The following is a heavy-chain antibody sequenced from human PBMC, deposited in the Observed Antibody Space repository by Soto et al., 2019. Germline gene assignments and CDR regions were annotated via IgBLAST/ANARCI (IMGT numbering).Heavy chain of an antibody. CDR3: ARDLWVEWLSNNYYYYGMDV. V-gene: IGHV1-18*01. D-gene: IGHD3-3*01. CDR1: GYTFTSYG. J-gene: IGHJ6*02. CDR2: MSVYNGNT. Sequence: ASVKVSCKASGYTFTSYGISWVRQAPGRGLEWMGWMSVYNGNTNSAQKLQGRVTMTTDTSTSTAYMELRSLRSDDTAVYYCARDLWVEWLSNNYYYYGMDVWG.